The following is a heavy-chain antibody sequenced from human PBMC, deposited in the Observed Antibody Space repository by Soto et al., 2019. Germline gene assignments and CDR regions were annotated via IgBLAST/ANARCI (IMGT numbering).Heavy chain of an antibody. Sequence: WGSVRLACAAAGCAFSGYGMSWVRQAPGKGLEWVSVISDGGGSTFYADSVKGRFTISRDNSKNTLYLQMNSLRAEDTAVYYCARVMTTVTAWGERNYYGMDVWGQGTTVTVSS. D-gene: IGHD4-4*01. CDR1: GCAFSGYG. J-gene: IGHJ6*02. CDR3: ARVMTTVTAWGERNYYGMDV. V-gene: IGHV3-23*01. CDR2: ISDGGGST.